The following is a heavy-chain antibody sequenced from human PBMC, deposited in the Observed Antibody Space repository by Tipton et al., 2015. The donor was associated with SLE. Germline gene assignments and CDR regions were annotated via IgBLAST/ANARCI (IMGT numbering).Heavy chain of an antibody. CDR3: ARDRATYYYDSSGFDI. CDR2: IYYSGGT. Sequence: TLSLTCTVSGGSISSYYWSWIRQPPGKGLEWIGSIYYSGGTYYNPSLKSRVTISVDTSKNQFSLKLSSVAAADTAVYYCARDRATYYYDSSGFDIWGQGTMVTVSS. V-gene: IGHV4-39*07. J-gene: IGHJ3*02. CDR1: GGSISSYY. D-gene: IGHD3-22*01.